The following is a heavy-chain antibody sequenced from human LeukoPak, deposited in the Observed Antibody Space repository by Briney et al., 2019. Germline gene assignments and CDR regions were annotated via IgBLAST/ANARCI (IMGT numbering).Heavy chain of an antibody. Sequence: KSSETLSLTCTVSGGSISSYYWSWIRQPPGKGLEWIGYIYYSGSTNYNPSLESRVTISVDTSKNQFSLKLSSVTAADTAVYYCARARCSSTSCYRFDYWGQGTLVIVSS. CDR2: IYYSGST. V-gene: IGHV4-59*01. CDR3: ARARCSSTSCYRFDY. D-gene: IGHD2-2*01. J-gene: IGHJ4*02. CDR1: GGSISSYY.